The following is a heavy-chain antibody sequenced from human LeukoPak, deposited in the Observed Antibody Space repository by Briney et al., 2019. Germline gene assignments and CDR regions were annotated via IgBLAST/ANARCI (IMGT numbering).Heavy chain of an antibody. V-gene: IGHV3-23*01. CDR3: AKSLTMVRGVNY. CDR1: GFTFSSYA. J-gene: IGHJ4*02. Sequence: GGSLRLSCAASGFTFSSYAMSCVRQAPGKGLEWVSAISGSGGSTYYADSVKGRFTISRDNSKNTLYLQMNSLRAEDTAVYYCAKSLTMVRGVNYWGQGTLVTVSS. CDR2: ISGSGGST. D-gene: IGHD3-10*01.